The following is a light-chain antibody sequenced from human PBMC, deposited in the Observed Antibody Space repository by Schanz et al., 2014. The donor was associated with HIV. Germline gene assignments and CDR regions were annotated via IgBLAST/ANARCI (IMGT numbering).Light chain of an antibody. J-gene: IGLJ3*02. Sequence: QSALTQPRSVSGSPGQSVTISCTGTSSDVGGYNFISWYQQHPGKAPRLLIYDINQRPSGVPDRFSGSKSGNTASLTVSGLQAEDEADYYCSSYAGTNNLWVFGGGTKLTVL. CDR2: DIN. CDR3: SSYAGTNNLWV. V-gene: IGLV2-11*01. CDR1: SSDVGGYNF.